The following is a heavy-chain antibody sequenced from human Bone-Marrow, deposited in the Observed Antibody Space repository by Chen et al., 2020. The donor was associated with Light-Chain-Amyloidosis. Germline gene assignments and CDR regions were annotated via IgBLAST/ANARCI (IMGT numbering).Heavy chain of an antibody. D-gene: IGHD3-3*01. CDR2: IRSKAYGGTT. CDR1: GFTFGDYA. J-gene: IGHJ5*02. CDR3: TRDVPSKARFLEWVGFDP. Sequence: EVQLVESGGGLVQPGRSLRLSCTASGFTFGDYAMSWVRKAPGKGLEWVGFIRSKAYGGTTEYAASVKGRFTISRDDSKSIAYLQMNSLKTEDTAVYYCTRDVPSKARFLEWVGFDPWGQGTLVTVSS. V-gene: IGHV3-49*04.